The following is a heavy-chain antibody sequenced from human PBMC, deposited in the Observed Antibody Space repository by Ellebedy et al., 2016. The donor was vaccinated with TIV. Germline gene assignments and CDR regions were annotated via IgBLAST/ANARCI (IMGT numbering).Heavy chain of an antibody. CDR2: INSDGSST. V-gene: IGHV3-74*01. CDR3: AREESTLIDY. J-gene: IGHJ4*02. CDR1: GFTFTTYW. Sequence: GGSLRLSCAASGFTFTTYWMHWVRQAPGKGLVWVSRINSDGSSTSYADSVKGRFTISRDNSKNTLYLQMNSLRAEDTAVYYCAREESTLIDYWGQGTLVTVSS. D-gene: IGHD2-2*01.